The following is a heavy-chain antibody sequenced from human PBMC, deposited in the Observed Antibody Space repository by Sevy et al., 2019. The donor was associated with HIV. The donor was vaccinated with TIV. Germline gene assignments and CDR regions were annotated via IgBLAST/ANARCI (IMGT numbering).Heavy chain of an antibody. CDR3: ATPRGSDWYEGAGGYFDL. CDR2: IYSTGST. J-gene: IGHJ2*01. V-gene: IGHV4-39*01. D-gene: IGHD6-19*01. Sequence: KQSQTLSLTCTVSGGSISRSSYYWGWIRQPPGKGLEWIGSIYSTGSTSYNPSLKSRVTLSADTSKNQFSLKLDSVSAADTAVYYCATPRGSDWYEGAGGYFDLWGRGALVTVSS. CDR1: GGSISRSSYY.